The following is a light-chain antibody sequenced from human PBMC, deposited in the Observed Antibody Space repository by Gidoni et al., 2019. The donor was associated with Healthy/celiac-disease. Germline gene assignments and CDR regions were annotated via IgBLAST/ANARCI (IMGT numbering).Light chain of an antibody. Sequence: DIQMTQSPSSRSSSVGDRVTITCRASQSISSYLKWYQQKPRKAPKLLIYAASSLHSRVPSWFSGSGSATAFTLTISSLQPEDFATYYCQQGYSTPRSFXGXTKVEIK. CDR3: QQGYSTPRS. CDR1: QSISSY. V-gene: IGKV1-39*01. CDR2: AAS. J-gene: IGKJ4*01.